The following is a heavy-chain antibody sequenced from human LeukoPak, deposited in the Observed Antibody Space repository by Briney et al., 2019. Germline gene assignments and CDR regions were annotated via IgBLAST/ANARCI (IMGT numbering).Heavy chain of an antibody. CDR3: AREKTPRYYYYYMDV. D-gene: IGHD4-23*01. V-gene: IGHV4-34*01. Sequence: SETLSLTCAVYGGSFSGYYWSWIRQPPGKGLEWIGEINHSGSTNYNPSLKSRVTISVDTSKNQFSLKLSSVTAADTAVYYCAREKTPRYYYYYMDVWGKGTTVTVSS. CDR1: GGSFSGYY. J-gene: IGHJ6*03. CDR2: INHSGST.